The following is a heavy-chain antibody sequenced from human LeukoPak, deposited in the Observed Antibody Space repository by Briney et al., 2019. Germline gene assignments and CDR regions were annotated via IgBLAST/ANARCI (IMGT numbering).Heavy chain of an antibody. V-gene: IGHV3-20*01. D-gene: IGHD3-22*01. J-gene: IGHJ4*02. CDR3: ARLYFDTSGAY. CDR1: GFTFDDYG. Sequence: GGSLRLSCAASGFTFDDYGMSWVRQAPGKGLEWVSGINWNGGSTGYADSVKGRFTISRDNAQNSLYLQMNGLRAEDTAVYHCARLYFDTSGAYWGQGTLVTVSS. CDR2: INWNGGST.